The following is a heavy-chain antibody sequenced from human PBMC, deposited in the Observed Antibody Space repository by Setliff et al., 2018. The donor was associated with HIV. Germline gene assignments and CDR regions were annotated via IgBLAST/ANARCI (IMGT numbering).Heavy chain of an antibody. Sequence: SSVKVSCKASGYTFTSFDMHWVRQAPGQRLEWMGWINAGNGNTKYSQKFQGRVTITMDTSASTAYMELSSLRSEDTAVYYCAREGDYDFWSGYYGRLFDYWGQGTLVTVSS. CDR1: GYTFTSFD. J-gene: IGHJ4*02. CDR3: AREGDYDFWSGYYGRLFDY. D-gene: IGHD3-3*01. CDR2: INAGNGNT. V-gene: IGHV1-3*01.